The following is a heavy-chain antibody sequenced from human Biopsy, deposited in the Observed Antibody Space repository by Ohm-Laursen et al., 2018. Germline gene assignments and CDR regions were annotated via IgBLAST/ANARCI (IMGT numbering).Heavy chain of an antibody. Sequence: TLSLTCTVSGGSISNYYWSWIRQPAGKGLEWIGRIYSSGSTNYNPSLESRVTMSVDMPKNQFSLKLSSVTAADTAIYYCARGMRSSGWPYFDSWGQGTLVTVSS. V-gene: IGHV4-4*07. D-gene: IGHD6-19*01. J-gene: IGHJ4*02. CDR3: ARGMRSSGWPYFDS. CDR1: GGSISNYY. CDR2: IYSSGST.